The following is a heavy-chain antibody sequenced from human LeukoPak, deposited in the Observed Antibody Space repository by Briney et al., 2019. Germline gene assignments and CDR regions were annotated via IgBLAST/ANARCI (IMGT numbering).Heavy chain of an antibody. V-gene: IGHV3-21*01. CDR3: ARDGGDYVWGSYNDY. CDR1: GFTFSSDS. J-gene: IGHJ4*02. D-gene: IGHD3-16*01. CDR2: ISSSSSYI. Sequence: GGSLRLSCAASGFTFSSDSMSWVRQAPGKGLELVSSISSSSSYIYYADSVKGRFTISRDNAENSLYLQMNSLRAEDTAVYYCARDGGDYVWGSYNDYWGQGTLATVSS.